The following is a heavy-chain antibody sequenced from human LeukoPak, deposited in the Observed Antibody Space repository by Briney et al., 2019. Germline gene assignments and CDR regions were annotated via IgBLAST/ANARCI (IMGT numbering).Heavy chain of an antibody. Sequence: SVKVSCKASGGTFSSHTINWVRQAPGQGLEWMGGIIPIFGTANYAQKFQGRVTITAVESTSTAYMELRSLRSDDTAVYYCARDISGWYLSGPGPQGYWGQGTLVTVSS. CDR1: GGTFSSHT. CDR2: IIPIFGTA. D-gene: IGHD6-19*01. CDR3: ARDISGWYLSGPGPQGY. J-gene: IGHJ4*02. V-gene: IGHV1-69*13.